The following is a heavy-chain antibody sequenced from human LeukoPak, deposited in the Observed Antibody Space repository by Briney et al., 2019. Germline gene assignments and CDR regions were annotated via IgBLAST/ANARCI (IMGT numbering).Heavy chain of an antibody. V-gene: IGHV4-34*01. CDR3: ARAKGSGYYDASVDAFDI. J-gene: IGHJ3*02. D-gene: IGHD3-22*01. CDR1: GGSFSGYY. CDR2: INHSGST. Sequence: SETLSLTCAVYGGSFSGYYWSWIRQPPGKGLELIGEINHSGSTNYNLSLKSRVTISVDTSKNQFSLKLSSVTAADTAVYYCARAKGSGYYDASVDAFDIWGQGTMVTVSS.